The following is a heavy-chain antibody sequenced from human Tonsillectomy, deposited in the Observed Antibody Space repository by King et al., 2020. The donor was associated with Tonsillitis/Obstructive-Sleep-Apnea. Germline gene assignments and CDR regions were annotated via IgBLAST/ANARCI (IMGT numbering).Heavy chain of an antibody. CDR1: GFTFSSYA. CDR2: ISGSGGST. Sequence: EVQLVESGGGLVQPGGSLRLSCAASGFTFSSYAMSWVRQAPGKGLDWVSAISGSGGSTYDADSVKGRCTISRDNSKTTLYLQMNSLRAEDTAVYYCASALVTTPLYYFDYWGQGTLVTVSS. CDR3: ASALVTTPLYYFDY. J-gene: IGHJ4*02. D-gene: IGHD4-17*01. V-gene: IGHV3-23*04.